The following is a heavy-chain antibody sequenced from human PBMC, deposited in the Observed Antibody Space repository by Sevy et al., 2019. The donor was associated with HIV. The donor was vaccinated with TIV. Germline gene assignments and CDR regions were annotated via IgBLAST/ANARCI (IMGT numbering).Heavy chain of an antibody. J-gene: IGHJ4*02. CDR3: VKEGGGEGGDH. D-gene: IGHD2-21*01. V-gene: IGHV3-30*02. CDR1: GFSYSSYG. Sequence: GGSLRLSCAASGFSYSSYGMHWVCQAPGKGLEWVAYIQYDGSNKDYADSVKGRFTISRDNSKNTLDLQMNSLGVEDTAVYYCVKEGGGEGGDHWGQGTLVTVSS. CDR2: IQYDGSNK.